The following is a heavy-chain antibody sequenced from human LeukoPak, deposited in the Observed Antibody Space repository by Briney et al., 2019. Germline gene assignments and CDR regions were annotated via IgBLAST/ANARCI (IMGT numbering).Heavy chain of an antibody. J-gene: IGHJ6*02. Sequence: GGSLRLSCAASGFTFSSFAMSWVRQAPGKGLEWVSAISGSGDYTYYAESVKGRFTISRDNSQNTLYVQMTSLRAEDTAVYYCAKESVTGYYYGMDVWGQGATVTVSS. CDR1: GFTFSSFA. CDR3: AKESVTGYYYGMDV. V-gene: IGHV3-23*01. CDR2: ISGSGDYT. D-gene: IGHD2-21*02.